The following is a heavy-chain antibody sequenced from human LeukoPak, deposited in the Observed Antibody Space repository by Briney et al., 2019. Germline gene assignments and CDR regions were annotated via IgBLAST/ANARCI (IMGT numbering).Heavy chain of an antibody. CDR3: AKDLSSSSWSSSDGSFDC. V-gene: IGHV3-23*01. CDR2: IRGGGGST. D-gene: IGHD6-13*01. J-gene: IGHJ4*02. CDR1: SFSFISYG. Sequence: GGSLRLSCAAYSFSFISYGIHWVRQAPGKGMEWVSAIRGGGGSTYYADSVKGRFTISRDNSKNPLYLQMNSLRGEGTAGYFCAKDLSSSSWSSSDGSFDCWGQGTLVTVSS.